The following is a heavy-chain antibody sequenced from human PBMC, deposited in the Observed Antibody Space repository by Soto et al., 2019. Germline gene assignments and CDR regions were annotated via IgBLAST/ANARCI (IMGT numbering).Heavy chain of an antibody. CDR2: IIPIFGTA. J-gene: IGHJ6*02. D-gene: IGHD6-19*01. Sequence: QVQLVQSGAEVKKPGSSVKVSCKASGGTFSSYAISWVLQAPGQGLEWMGGIIPIFGTANYAQKFQGRVTITADESTSTAYMELSSLRSEDTAVYYCARNTRERGWFRTPGYYYYYGMDVWGQGTTVTVSS. CDR3: ARNTRERGWFRTPGYYYYYGMDV. CDR1: GGTFSSYA. V-gene: IGHV1-69*01.